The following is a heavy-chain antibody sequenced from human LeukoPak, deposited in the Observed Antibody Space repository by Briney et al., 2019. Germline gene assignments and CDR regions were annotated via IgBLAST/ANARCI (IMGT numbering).Heavy chain of an antibody. CDR1: GYSFTSYW. CDR2: IYPGDSDT. Sequence: GESLKISCKGSGYSFTSYWIGWVRQMPGKGLEWMGIIYPGDSDTRYSPSFQGRVTISADKSISTAYLQWSRLKASDTAMYYCARHRYYYYMDVWGKGTTVTVSS. J-gene: IGHJ6*03. V-gene: IGHV5-51*01. CDR3: ARHRYYYYMDV.